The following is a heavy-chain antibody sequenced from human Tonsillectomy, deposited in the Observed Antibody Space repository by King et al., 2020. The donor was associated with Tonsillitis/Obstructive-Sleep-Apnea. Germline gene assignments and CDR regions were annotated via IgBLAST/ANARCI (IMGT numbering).Heavy chain of an antibody. CDR2: INAGNGNT. J-gene: IGHJ5*02. Sequence: QLVQSGAEVKKPGASVKVSCKASGYTFTSYAMHWVRQAPGQRLEWMGWINAGNGNTKYSQKFQGRVTITRDTSASTAYMELSSLRSEDTAVYYCARDRGASGSYYAPYNWFDPWGQGTLVTVSS. CDR1: GYTFTSYA. D-gene: IGHD1-26*01. V-gene: IGHV1-3*01. CDR3: ARDRGASGSYYAPYNWFDP.